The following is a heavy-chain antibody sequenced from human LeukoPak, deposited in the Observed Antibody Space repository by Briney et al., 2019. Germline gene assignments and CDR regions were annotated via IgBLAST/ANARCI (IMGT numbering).Heavy chain of an antibody. CDR3: AIFIAARPNYYYGMDV. Sequence: ASVTVSCKASGGTFSSYAISWVRQAPGQGLEWMGGIIPIFGTANYAQKFQGRVTITADESTSTAYMELSSLRSEDTAVYYCAIFIAARPNYYYGMDVWGQGTTVTVSS. CDR2: IIPIFGTA. CDR1: GGTFSSYA. J-gene: IGHJ6*02. V-gene: IGHV1-69*13. D-gene: IGHD6-6*01.